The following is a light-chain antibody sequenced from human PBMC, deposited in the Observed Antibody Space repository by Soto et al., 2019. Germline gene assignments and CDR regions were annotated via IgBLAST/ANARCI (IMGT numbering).Light chain of an antibody. CDR3: QQSYRTPLFT. CDR2: AAS. Sequence: DILITQSTSSLSASVGDRVTITCRASQSISSYLNWYQQKPGKAPKLLIYAASSLQSGVPSRFSGSGSGTDFTLTISSLQPQDFATYYCQQSYRTPLFTFGPGTKVDI. CDR1: QSISSY. J-gene: IGKJ3*01. V-gene: IGKV1-39*01.